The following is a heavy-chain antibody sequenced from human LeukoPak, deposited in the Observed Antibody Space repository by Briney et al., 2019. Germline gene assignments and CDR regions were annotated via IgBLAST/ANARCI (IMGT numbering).Heavy chain of an antibody. D-gene: IGHD3-10*01. Sequence: GRSLRLSCAASGFTFSSYAMHWVRQAPGKGLEWVSSIRGSGDNTYYADSVKGRFTISRDNSKNTLHLQMNSLRADDTAVYYCAKGGPVNMVRDTPFDPWGQGTLVTVSS. CDR3: AKGGPVNMVRDTPFDP. CDR1: GFTFSSYA. J-gene: IGHJ5*02. CDR2: IRGSGDNT. V-gene: IGHV3-23*01.